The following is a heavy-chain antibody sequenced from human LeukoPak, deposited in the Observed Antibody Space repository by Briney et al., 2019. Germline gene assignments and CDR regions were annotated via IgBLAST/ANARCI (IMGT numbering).Heavy chain of an antibody. J-gene: IGHJ5*02. CDR3: ARKLGHCSSTSCYGVNWFDP. Sequence: ASVKVSCKASGYTFTSYGISWVRQAPGQGLEWMGWISAYNGNTNYAQKLQGRVTMTTDTSTSTAYMELRSLRSEDTAVYYCARKLGHCSSTSCYGVNWFDPWGQGTLVTVSS. CDR2: ISAYNGNT. V-gene: IGHV1-18*01. D-gene: IGHD2-2*03. CDR1: GYTFTSYG.